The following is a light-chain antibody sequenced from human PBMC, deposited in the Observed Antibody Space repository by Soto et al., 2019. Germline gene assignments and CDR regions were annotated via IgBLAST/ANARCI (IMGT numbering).Light chain of an antibody. Sequence: QSVLTQPPSVSGAPGQRVTISCTGSSSNIGAGYDVHWCQQLPGTAPRLLIYANSDRPSGVPDRFSGSKSGTSASLAITGLQAEDEADYYCQSYDNSLSGDVVFGGGTQLTVL. CDR2: ANS. CDR1: SSNIGAGYD. J-gene: IGLJ2*01. CDR3: QSYDNSLSGDVV. V-gene: IGLV1-40*01.